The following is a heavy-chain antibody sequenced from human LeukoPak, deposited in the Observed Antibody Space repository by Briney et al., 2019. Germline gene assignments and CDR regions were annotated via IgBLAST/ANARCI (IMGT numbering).Heavy chain of an antibody. Sequence: GGSLRLSCAASGFTFSSYSMNRVRQAPGKGLEWVSSISSSSSYIYYADSVKGRFTISRDNAKNSLYLQMNSLRAEDTAVYYCARDRGGYGDYHFDYWGQGTLVTASS. D-gene: IGHD4-17*01. V-gene: IGHV3-21*01. CDR2: ISSSSSYI. CDR3: ARDRGGYGDYHFDY. CDR1: GFTFSSYS. J-gene: IGHJ4*02.